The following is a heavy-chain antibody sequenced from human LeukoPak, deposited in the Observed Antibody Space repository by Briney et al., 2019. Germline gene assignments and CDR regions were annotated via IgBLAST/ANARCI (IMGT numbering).Heavy chain of an antibody. J-gene: IGHJ4*03. CDR2: INWNGGST. CDR1: GFTFDGYG. CDR3: ARDPNSSGYSPYFDY. Sequence: GGSLRLSCAASGFTFDGYGMSWVRQAPGKGLEWVSGINWNGGSTGYADSVKGRFTISRDNAKNSLYLQMNSLRAEDTALYYCARDPNSSGYSPYFDYWGQGTMVTVSS. D-gene: IGHD3-22*01. V-gene: IGHV3-20*04.